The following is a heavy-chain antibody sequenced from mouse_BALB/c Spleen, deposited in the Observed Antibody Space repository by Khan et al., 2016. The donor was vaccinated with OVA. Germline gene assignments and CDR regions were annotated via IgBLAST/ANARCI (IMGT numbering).Heavy chain of an antibody. Sequence: QVHVKQSGAELAKPGASVKMSCKASGYTFTTYWMHWVKQRPGQGLEWIGYINPTSGFTDYNQKFKDKATLTADKSSSTAYMQLSSLTSDDSAVYYCARDRIDYWGQGTTLTGSS. CDR1: GYTFTTYW. J-gene: IGHJ2*01. V-gene: IGHV1-7*01. CDR3: ARDRIDY. CDR2: INPTSGFT.